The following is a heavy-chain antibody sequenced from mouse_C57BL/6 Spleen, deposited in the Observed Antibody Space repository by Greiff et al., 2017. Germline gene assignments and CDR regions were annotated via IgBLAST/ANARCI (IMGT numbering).Heavy chain of an antibody. D-gene: IGHD2-5*01. Sequence: EVMLVESGGDLVKPGGSLKLSCAASGFTFRSYGMSWVRQTPDKRLEWVATISSGGSYTYYPDSVKGRFTISRDNAKNTLYLQMSSLKSEDTAMYYCARHDYSNFDYWGQGTTLTVSS. V-gene: IGHV5-6*01. CDR2: ISSGGSYT. CDR3: ARHDYSNFDY. CDR1: GFTFRSYG. J-gene: IGHJ2*01.